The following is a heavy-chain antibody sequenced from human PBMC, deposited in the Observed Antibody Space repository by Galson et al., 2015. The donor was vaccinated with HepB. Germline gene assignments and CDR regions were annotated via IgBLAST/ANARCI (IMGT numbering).Heavy chain of an antibody. D-gene: IGHD6-13*01. V-gene: IGHV3-15*07. Sequence: SLRLSCAASGFTFSNAWMNWVRQAPGKGLEWVGRIKSKTDGGTTDYAAPVKGRFTISRDDSKNTLYLQMNSLKTEDTAVYYCTTGYSSSWYYFDYWGQGTLVTVSS. CDR1: GFTFSNAW. J-gene: IGHJ4*02. CDR2: IKSKTDGGTT. CDR3: TTGYSSSWYYFDY.